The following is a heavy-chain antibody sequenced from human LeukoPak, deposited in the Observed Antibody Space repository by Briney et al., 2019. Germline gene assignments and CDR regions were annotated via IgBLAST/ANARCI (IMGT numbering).Heavy chain of an antibody. V-gene: IGHV3-74*01. CDR3: ARDLCSGGSCYLGDAFDI. D-gene: IGHD2-15*01. CDR2: INTDGSST. CDR1: GFTFSSYW. Sequence: GGSLRLSCAASGFTFSSYWMHWVRQAPGKGLVRVSGINTDGSSTSYADSVKGRFTISRDNAKNTLYLQMNSLRAEDTAVYYCARDLCSGGSCYLGDAFDIWGQGTMVTVSS. J-gene: IGHJ3*02.